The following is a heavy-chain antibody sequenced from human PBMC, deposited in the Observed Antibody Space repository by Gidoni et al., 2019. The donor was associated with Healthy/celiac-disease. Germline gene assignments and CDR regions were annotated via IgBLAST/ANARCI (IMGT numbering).Heavy chain of an antibody. D-gene: IGHD1-26*01. V-gene: IGHV4-34*01. J-gene: IGHJ4*02. CDR3: ARGRYSGSYSIDY. CDR2: INHSGST. Sequence: QVQLQQWGAGLLKPSEPLSLTCSVYGGSFSGYYWSWIRQPPGKGLEWIGEINHSGSTNYNPSLKSRVTISVDTSKNQFSLKLSSVTAADTAVYYWARGRYSGSYSIDYWGQGTLVTVSS. CDR1: GGSFSGYY.